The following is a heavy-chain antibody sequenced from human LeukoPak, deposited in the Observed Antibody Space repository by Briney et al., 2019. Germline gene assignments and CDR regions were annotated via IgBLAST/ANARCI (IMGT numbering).Heavy chain of an antibody. J-gene: IGHJ4*02. D-gene: IGHD6-6*01. CDR3: ARDLSSSHTFDY. Sequence: GGSLRLSCAASGFTFSSYAMHCVRQAPGKGIEWVAVISYDGSNKYYADSVKGRFTISRDNSKNTLYLQMNSLRAEDTAVYYCARDLSSSHTFDYWGQGTLVTVSS. V-gene: IGHV3-30*01. CDR1: GFTFSSYA. CDR2: ISYDGSNK.